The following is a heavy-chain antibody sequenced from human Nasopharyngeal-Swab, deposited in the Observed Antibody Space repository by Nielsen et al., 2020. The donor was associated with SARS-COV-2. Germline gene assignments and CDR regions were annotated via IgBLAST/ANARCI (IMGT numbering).Heavy chain of an antibody. Sequence: GESLKISCAASGFTFSSYAMSWVRQAPGKGLEWVSAISGSGGSTYYADSVKGRFTISRDNSKNTLYLQMNSLRAEDTAVYYCAKVWPDGSGSYTYYFDYWGQGTLVTVSS. CDR2: ISGSGGST. J-gene: IGHJ4*02. V-gene: IGHV3-23*01. CDR3: AKVWPDGSGSYTYYFDY. D-gene: IGHD3-10*01. CDR1: GFTFSSYA.